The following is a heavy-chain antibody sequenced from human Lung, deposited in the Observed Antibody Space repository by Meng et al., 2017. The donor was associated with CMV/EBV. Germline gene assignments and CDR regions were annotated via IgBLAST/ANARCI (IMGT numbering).Heavy chain of an antibody. CDR3: AAQRFVPTAPFDY. CDR1: RGSIDSGNYF. Sequence: VSRGSIDSGNYFWSWIRQHPGKGLEYIGYIYYGGSTYYSPSLKSRATISVDTSKEQFSLKLNSVTAADTAVYYCAAQRFVPTAPFDYWGQGALVTVSS. D-gene: IGHD2-2*01. V-gene: IGHV4-31*02. CDR2: IYYGGST. J-gene: IGHJ4*02.